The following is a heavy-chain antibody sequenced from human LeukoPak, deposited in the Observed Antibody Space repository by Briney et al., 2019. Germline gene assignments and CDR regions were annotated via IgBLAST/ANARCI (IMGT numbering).Heavy chain of an antibody. D-gene: IGHD3-10*01. CDR1: GFTFSSYG. CDR2: IRYDGSNK. J-gene: IGHJ5*02. V-gene: IGHV3-30*02. CDR3: AAPEGVRGFLPAP. Sequence: GGSLRLSCAASGFTFSSYGMHWVRQAPGKGLEWVAFIRYDGSNKYYADSVKGRFTISRDNSKNTLYLQMNSLRAEDTAVYYCAAPEGVRGFLPAPWGQGTLVTVSS.